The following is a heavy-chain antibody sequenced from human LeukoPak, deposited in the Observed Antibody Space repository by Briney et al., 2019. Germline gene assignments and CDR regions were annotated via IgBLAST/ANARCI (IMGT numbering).Heavy chain of an antibody. CDR2: IYYRGST. V-gene: IGHV4-39*01. CDR3: ARHPTNSDFWSGSSYFDY. D-gene: IGHD3-3*01. J-gene: IGHJ4*02. CDR1: GGSISSSSYY. Sequence: PSETLSLTCTVSGGSISSSSYYWGWIRQPPGKGLEWIGSIYYRGSTYYNPSLKSRVTIFVDTSKNQFSLQLCSVTAADTAVYYCARHPTNSDFWSGSSYFDYWGQGTLVTVSS.